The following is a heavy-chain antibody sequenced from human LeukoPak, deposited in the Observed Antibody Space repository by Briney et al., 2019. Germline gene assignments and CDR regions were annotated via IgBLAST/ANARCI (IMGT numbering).Heavy chain of an antibody. J-gene: IGHJ2*01. Sequence: GGSLRLSCAASGFSVSSNYMSWVRQAPGKGLEWVSVIYSGGSTYYAASVKGRFTISRDSSKNTLYLQMNSLRAEDTAVYYCARDYDSSGYHYWYFDLWGRGTLVTVSS. CDR2: IYSGGST. V-gene: IGHV3-53*01. CDR1: GFSVSSNY. D-gene: IGHD3-22*01. CDR3: ARDYDSSGYHYWYFDL.